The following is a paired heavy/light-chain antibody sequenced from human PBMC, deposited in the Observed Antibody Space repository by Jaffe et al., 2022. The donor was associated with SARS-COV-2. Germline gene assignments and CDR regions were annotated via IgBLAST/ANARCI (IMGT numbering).Light chain of an antibody. CDR3: MQSTQFPIT. CDR1: QSLVHSDGNTY. CDR2: KIS. V-gene: IGKV2-24*01. J-gene: IGKJ5*01. Sequence: DIVMTQAPLSSPVTLGQPASISCKSSQSLVHSDGNTYLTWLQQRPGQPPRLLIYKISIRFSGVPDRFSGSGAGTDFTLKISRVEAEDVGVYYCMQSTQFPITFGQGTRLETK.
Heavy chain of an antibody. J-gene: IGHJ4*02. Sequence: EVQLVTSGGGLVQPGGSLRLSCTASGFTLSGHWMDWVRQAPGKGLEWIGQIRNKANNYFTEYVASVEGRFTFSRDDSKNSLYLQMNSLKGEDTAVYYCADLGSSPPGWGQGTLVIVSS. CDR1: GFTLSGHW. D-gene: IGHD6-13*01. CDR2: IRNKANNYFT. CDR3: ADLGSSPPG. V-gene: IGHV3-72*01.